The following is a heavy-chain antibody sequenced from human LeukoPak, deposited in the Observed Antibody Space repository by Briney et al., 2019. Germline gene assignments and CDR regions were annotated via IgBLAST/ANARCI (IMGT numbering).Heavy chain of an antibody. CDR3: ARGVDSGYDYVRRAVYFDF. V-gene: IGHV1-2*02. D-gene: IGHD5-12*01. J-gene: IGHJ2*01. CDR2: INTDNGGT. Sequence: GASVKVSCKASGYTFTSYDINWVRQAPGQGLEWVGWINTDNGGTNYAQKFQGRVTMTRDTSINTAYMDLSRLTSDDAAVYFCARGVDSGYDYVRRAVYFDFWGRGTLVTVSS. CDR1: GYTFTSYD.